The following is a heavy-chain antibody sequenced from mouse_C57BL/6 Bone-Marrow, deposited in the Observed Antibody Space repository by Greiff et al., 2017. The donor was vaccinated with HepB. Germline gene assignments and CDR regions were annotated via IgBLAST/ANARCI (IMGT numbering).Heavy chain of an antibody. Sequence: EVQLQQSGAELVRPGASVKLSCTASGFNIKDYYMHWVKQRPEQGLEWIGRIDPEDGNTEYAPKFQGKATMTADTSSNTAYLQLSILTSEDTAFYYCLDDCSSYDFDDWGQGTTLTVSS. D-gene: IGHD1-1*01. CDR3: LDDCSSYDFDD. V-gene: IGHV14-1*01. CDR1: GFNIKDYY. CDR2: IDPEDGNT. J-gene: IGHJ2*01.